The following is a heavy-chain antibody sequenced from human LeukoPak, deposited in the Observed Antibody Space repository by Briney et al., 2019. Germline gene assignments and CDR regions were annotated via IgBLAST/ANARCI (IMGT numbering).Heavy chain of an antibody. D-gene: IGHD2-8*01. V-gene: IGHV3-23*01. CDR3: AKGKYAYYYYDMDV. Sequence: GGSLRLSCAASGFTFSSYAMTWVRQAPGKGLEWVSTISGSGGTTYHADSVKGRFTISRDNSKNTLYLQMNSLRAEDTAVYYCAKGKYAYYYYDMDVWGKGTTVTVSS. CDR1: GFTFSSYA. CDR2: ISGSGGTT. J-gene: IGHJ6*03.